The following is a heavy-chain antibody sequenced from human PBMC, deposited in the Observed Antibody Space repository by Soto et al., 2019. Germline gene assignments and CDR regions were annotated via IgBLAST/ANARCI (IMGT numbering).Heavy chain of an antibody. V-gene: IGHV3-15*01. Sequence: GGSLRLSCAASGFTFSNAWMSWVRQAPGKGLEWVGRIKSKTDGGTTDYAAPVKGRFTISRDDSKNTLYLQMNSLKTEDTAVYYCTTDLYCGGDCYYYGVDVWGQGTTVPVSS. CDR3: TTDLYCGGDCYYYGVDV. CDR2: IKSKTDGGTT. CDR1: GFTFSNAW. J-gene: IGHJ6*02. D-gene: IGHD2-21*01.